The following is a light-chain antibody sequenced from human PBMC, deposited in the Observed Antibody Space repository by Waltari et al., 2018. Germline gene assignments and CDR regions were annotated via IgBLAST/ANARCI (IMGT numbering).Light chain of an antibody. CDR1: QSFGGA. CDR3: QQYNNFPFT. CDR2: GAS. Sequence: DIQMTQSPSTLSASVGDRVTITCRPSQSFGGALAWFRQKPGKAPKPLIYGASTLEPGVPSRFSDSGSGTEFTLTVSSLQPDDFATYYCQQYNNFPFTFGPGTTV. J-gene: IGKJ3*01. V-gene: IGKV1-5*01.